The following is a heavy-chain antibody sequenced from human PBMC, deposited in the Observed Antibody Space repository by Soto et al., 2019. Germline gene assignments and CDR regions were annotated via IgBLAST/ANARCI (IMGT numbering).Heavy chain of an antibody. D-gene: IGHD3-22*01. CDR3: AGSSGYYKGPHWLDP. CDR1: GGSISSYY. V-gene: IGHV4-59*01. J-gene: IGHJ5*02. CDR2: IYYSGST. Sequence: PSETLSLTCTVSGGSISSYYWSWIRQPPGKGLEWIGYIYYSGSTNYNPSLKSRVTISVDTSKNQFSLKLSSVTAADTAVYYCAGSSGYYKGPHWLDPWGQGTLVTVSS.